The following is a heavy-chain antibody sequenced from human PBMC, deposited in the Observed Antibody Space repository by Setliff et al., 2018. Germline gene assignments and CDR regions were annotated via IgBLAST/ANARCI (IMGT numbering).Heavy chain of an antibody. V-gene: IGHV1-18*01. CDR2: ISAYNGDT. J-gene: IGHJ4*02. D-gene: IGHD5-12*01. CDR3: ARCLPFLSGYERGAFDY. CDR1: GSTFTNYG. Sequence: GASVKVSCKASGSTFTNYGINWVRQAPGQRLEWVGWISAYNGDTNYAQKFQGRVTMTTDRSTSTAYMELRSLKSDDTAVYYCARCLPFLSGYERGAFDYWGQGTLVTVSS.